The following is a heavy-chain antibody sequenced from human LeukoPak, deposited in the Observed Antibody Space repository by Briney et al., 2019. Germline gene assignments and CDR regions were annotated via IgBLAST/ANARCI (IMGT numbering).Heavy chain of an antibody. CDR2: IYYSGST. Sequence: SQTLSLTCAVSGGSISSYYWSWIRQPPGKGLEWIGYIYYSGSTNYNPSLKSRVTISVDTSKNQFSLKLSSVTAADTAVYYCAREIRLGFDPWGQGTLVTVSS. CDR1: GGSISSYY. V-gene: IGHV4-59*01. J-gene: IGHJ5*02. CDR3: AREIRLGFDP.